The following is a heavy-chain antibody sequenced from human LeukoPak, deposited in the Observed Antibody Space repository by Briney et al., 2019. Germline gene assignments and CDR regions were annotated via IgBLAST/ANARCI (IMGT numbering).Heavy chain of an antibody. Sequence: ASVKVSCKASGYTFTGYYMHWVRQAPGQGLEWMGWINPNSGGTNYAQKFQGWVTMTRDTSISTAYMELSRLRSDDTAVYYCAREKGVGELFLAYWGQGTLVTVSS. J-gene: IGHJ4*02. D-gene: IGHD3-10*01. CDR2: INPNSGGT. CDR3: AREKGVGELFLAY. V-gene: IGHV1-2*04. CDR1: GYTFTGYY.